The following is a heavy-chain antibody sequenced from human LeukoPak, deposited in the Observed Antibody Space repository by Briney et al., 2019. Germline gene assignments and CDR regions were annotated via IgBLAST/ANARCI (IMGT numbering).Heavy chain of an antibody. CDR1: GFTFSGSG. CDR2: ISYDGTYQ. CDR3: AKVDSSGSYFFSPFFDS. V-gene: IGHV3-30*18. D-gene: IGHD3-10*01. Sequence: GGSLRLSCAASGFTFSGSGMHWVRQAPGKGLEWVATISYDGTYQYYADSVKGRFTFSRDISKNTLYLQMNSLRVEDTAVYYCAKVDSSGSYFFSPFFDSWGQGTLVTVSS. J-gene: IGHJ4*02.